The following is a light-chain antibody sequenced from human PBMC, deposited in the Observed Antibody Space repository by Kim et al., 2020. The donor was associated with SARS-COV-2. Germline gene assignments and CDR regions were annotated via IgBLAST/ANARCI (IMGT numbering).Light chain of an antibody. J-gene: IGLJ1*01. V-gene: IGLV3-25*03. CDR2: QDS. CDR1: ALPKQY. Sequence: SYELTQPPSVSVSPGQTARITCSGDALPKQYAYWYQQKPGQAPVLVIYQDSERPSGIPERFSGSSSGRTVTLTISGVQAEDEADYYCQSADSSGTYVFGTGTKVTV. CDR3: QSADSSGTYV.